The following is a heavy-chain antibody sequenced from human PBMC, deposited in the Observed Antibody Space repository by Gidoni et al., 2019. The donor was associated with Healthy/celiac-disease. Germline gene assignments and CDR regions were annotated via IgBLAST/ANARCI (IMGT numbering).Heavy chain of an antibody. CDR2: IYYSGST. Sequence: QVQLQESGPGLVKPSQTLSLTCTVSGGSISSGGYYWSWLRQHPGKGLEWIGYIYYSGSTYYNPSLKSRVTISVDTSKNQFSLELSSVTAADTAVYYCARLGVSQDAFDIWGQGTMVTVSS. CDR3: ARLGVSQDAFDI. J-gene: IGHJ3*02. V-gene: IGHV4-31*03. CDR1: GGSISSGGYY. D-gene: IGHD2-21*01.